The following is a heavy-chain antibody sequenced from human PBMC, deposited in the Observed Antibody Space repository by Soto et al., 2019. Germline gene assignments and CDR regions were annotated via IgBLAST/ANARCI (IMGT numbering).Heavy chain of an antibody. CDR2: ISGSGGST. V-gene: IGHV3-23*01. J-gene: IGHJ6*02. D-gene: IGHD3-3*01. CDR3: LTYYDFWSGYSYHGMDV. CDR1: GFTFSSYA. Sequence: QPGGSLRLSCAASGFTFSSYAMSWVRQAPGKGLEWVSAISGSGGSTYYADSVKGRFTISRDNSKNTLYLQMNSLRAEDTAVYYCLTYYDFWSGYSYHGMDVWGQGTTVTVSS.